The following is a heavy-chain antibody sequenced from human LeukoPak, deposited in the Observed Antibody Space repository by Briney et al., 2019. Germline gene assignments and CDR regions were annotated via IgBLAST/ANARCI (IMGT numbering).Heavy chain of an antibody. CDR1: GFTFSTYN. CDR3: ARDLHSSKY. V-gene: IGHV3-21*01. D-gene: IGHD6-13*01. J-gene: IGHJ4*02. CDR2: IGSSSGYI. Sequence: PGGSLRLSCAASGFTFSTYNMNWVRQALGKGLEWVSSIGSSSGYIYYADSVKGRFTISRDNAKNSLYLQMNSLRAEDTAVYYCARDLHSSKYWGQGTLVTVSS.